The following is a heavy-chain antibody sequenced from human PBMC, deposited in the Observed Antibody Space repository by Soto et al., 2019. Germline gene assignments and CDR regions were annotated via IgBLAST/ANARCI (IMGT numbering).Heavy chain of an antibody. CDR1: GGSFSGYY. CDR3: ARKIHPDLSAAAGRRNWFDP. CDR2: INHSGST. J-gene: IGHJ5*02. D-gene: IGHD6-13*01. Sequence: QVQLQQWGAGLLKPSETLSLTCAVYGGSFSGYYWSWIRQPPGKGLEWIGEINHSGSTNYNPSLKSRVTISVDTSKNQFSLKLSSVTAAETAVYYCARKIHPDLSAAAGRRNWFDPWGQGTLVTVSS. V-gene: IGHV4-34*01.